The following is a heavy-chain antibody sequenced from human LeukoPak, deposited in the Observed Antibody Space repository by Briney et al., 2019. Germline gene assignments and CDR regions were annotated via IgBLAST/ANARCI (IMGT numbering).Heavy chain of an antibody. V-gene: IGHV1-2*02. J-gene: IGHJ4*02. Sequence: ASVKVSCKASGYTFTDYYMHWVRQAPGQGLEWIGWIYPNSGGTNYAQKFQGRVTMTRDTSISTAYMELSRLRSDDTAVYYCARIYCSSSSCYSDYWGQGTLVTVSS. D-gene: IGHD2-2*01. CDR2: IYPNSGGT. CDR1: GYTFTDYY. CDR3: ARIYCSSSSCYSDY.